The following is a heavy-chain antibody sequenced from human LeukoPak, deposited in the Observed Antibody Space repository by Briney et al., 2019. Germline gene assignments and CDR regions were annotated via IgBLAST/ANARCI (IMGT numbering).Heavy chain of an antibody. V-gene: IGHV1-18*01. J-gene: IGHJ6*02. CDR2: ISAYNGNT. Sequence: ASVKVSCKASGYTFTSYGISWVRQAPGQGLEWMGWISAYNGNTNYAQKLQGRVTMTTDTSTSTVYMELRSLRSDDTAVYYCAREVFDYDSSGYYGTYYYYGMDVWGQGTTVTVSS. CDR1: GYTFTSYG. D-gene: IGHD3-22*01. CDR3: AREVFDYDSSGYYGTYYYYGMDV.